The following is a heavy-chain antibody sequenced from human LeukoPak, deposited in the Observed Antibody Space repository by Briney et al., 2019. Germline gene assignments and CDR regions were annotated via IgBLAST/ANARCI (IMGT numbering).Heavy chain of an antibody. CDR3: AREWLPGMGFDY. CDR1: GFTFSDHY. D-gene: IGHD5-18*01. V-gene: IGHV3-72*01. Sequence: GGSLRLSCAASGFTFSDHYMDWLRQAPGKGLEWVGRSRSKPNIYTTEYAASVKGRFTISRDDSKNSLYLQMNSLKTEDTAVYYCAREWLPGMGFDYWGQGTLVTVSS. CDR2: SRSKPNIYTT. J-gene: IGHJ4*02.